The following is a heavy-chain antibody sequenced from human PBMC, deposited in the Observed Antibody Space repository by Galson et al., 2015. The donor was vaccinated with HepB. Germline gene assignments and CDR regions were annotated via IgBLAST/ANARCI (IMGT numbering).Heavy chain of an antibody. Sequence: SLRLSCAASGFAFSRYGMSWIRQAPGKGLECVANIKEDGSVKYYVDSVRGRFTISRDNAKNSLYLQVNSLTADDTAVYYCARGRVSLDFWGQRTLVTVSS. D-gene: IGHD6-13*01. CDR3: ARGRVSLDF. CDR1: GFAFSRYG. J-gene: IGHJ4*02. CDR2: IKEDGSVK. V-gene: IGHV3-7*04.